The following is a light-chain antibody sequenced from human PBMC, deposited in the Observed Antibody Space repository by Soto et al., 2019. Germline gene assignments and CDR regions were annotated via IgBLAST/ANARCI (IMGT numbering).Light chain of an antibody. CDR2: TAS. CDR1: QGISSY. CDR3: QQLDNYPRT. V-gene: IGKV1-9*01. Sequence: DIQMTLSPSSVSASVGDRVTITCRASQGISSYLAWYQQKPGKAPKLLIYTASTLQSGVPSRFSGSGSGTEFTLTISSLQPEDFATYYCQQLDNYPRTFGQGTKVDIK. J-gene: IGKJ1*01.